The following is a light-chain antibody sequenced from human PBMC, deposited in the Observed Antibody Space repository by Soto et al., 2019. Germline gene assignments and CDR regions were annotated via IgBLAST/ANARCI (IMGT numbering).Light chain of an antibody. CDR2: EDT. CDR1: SGDIGSYNL. J-gene: IGLJ3*02. Sequence: QSALTQPASVSGSPGQSITISCTGTSGDIGSYNLLFWYQQHAGKAPKLMIYEDTKRPSGVSDRFSASKSGTTASLTISGLEAEDEADYYCCSYAGRNSWVFGGGTKLTV. CDR3: CSYAGRNSWV. V-gene: IGLV2-23*01.